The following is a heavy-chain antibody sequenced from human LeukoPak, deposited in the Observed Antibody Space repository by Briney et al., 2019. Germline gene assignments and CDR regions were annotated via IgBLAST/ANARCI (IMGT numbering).Heavy chain of an antibody. D-gene: IGHD1-26*01. Sequence: SEPLSLTCTVSGGSMGSYYWSWIRPPPGMGREWFVCIYYSGSTNYNPSLKSRVTISVDTSKDQFSLRLTSVTAADTAVYYCARSFLGDWYFDLWGRGTLVTVSS. CDR2: IYYSGST. CDR3: ARSFLGDWYFDL. CDR1: GGSMGSYY. V-gene: IGHV4-59*01. J-gene: IGHJ2*01.